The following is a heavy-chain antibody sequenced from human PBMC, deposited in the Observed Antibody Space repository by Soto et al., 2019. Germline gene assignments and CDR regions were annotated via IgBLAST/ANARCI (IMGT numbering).Heavy chain of an antibody. J-gene: IGHJ4*02. CDR2: TYYRSKWYS. D-gene: IGHD6-19*01. CDR3: ARGSYYSGWV. V-gene: IGHV6-1*01. CDR1: GDSVSSTSTA. Sequence: SQTLSLTCAISGDSVSSTSTALSWIRQSPSRGLEWLGRTYYRSKWYSDYAVSVKSRITINPDTSKNQFSLQLKSVTPEDTAVYYCARGSYYSGWVWGQGTLVTVSS.